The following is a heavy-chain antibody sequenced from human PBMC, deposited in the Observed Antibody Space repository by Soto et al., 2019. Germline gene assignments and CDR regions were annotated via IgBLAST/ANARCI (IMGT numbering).Heavy chain of an antibody. Sequence: SETLSLTCSVSGASIISYYWSWIRQPPGKGLEWLAYIYYSGSTSYNPSLKSRVSISLDTSMNQFSLKLSSVTAADTAVYYCARTYDDSGPNSGGYGFDIWGQGTMVT. CDR2: IYYSGST. V-gene: IGHV4-59*01. CDR1: GASIISYY. D-gene: IGHD3-22*01. CDR3: ARTYDDSGPNSGGYGFDI. J-gene: IGHJ3*02.